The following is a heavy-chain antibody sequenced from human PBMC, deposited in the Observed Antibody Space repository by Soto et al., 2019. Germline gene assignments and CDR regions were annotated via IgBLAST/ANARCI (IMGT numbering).Heavy chain of an antibody. CDR2: IHYTGST. CDR3: ARDRGNFGVVLADFYQYGMDV. Sequence: QVQLQESGPGLVKPSETLSLTCTVSGDSVTSGSIYWSWIRQPPGKGLEWIGYIHYTGSTNYNPSLESRVAISVDTSKNPFSLTLSSVTAADTAVYYCARDRGNFGVVLADFYQYGMDVWGQGTAVTVSS. CDR1: GDSVTSGSIY. V-gene: IGHV4-61*03. D-gene: IGHD3-3*01. J-gene: IGHJ6*02.